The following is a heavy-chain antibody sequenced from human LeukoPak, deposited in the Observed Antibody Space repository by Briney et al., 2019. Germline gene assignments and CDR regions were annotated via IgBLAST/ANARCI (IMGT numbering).Heavy chain of an antibody. CDR3: ARDLPLGY. D-gene: IGHD3-16*01. J-gene: IGHJ4*02. CDR1: GGSISSYY. CDR2: INYSGST. Sequence: SETLSLTCTVSGGSISSYYWSWIRQPPGKGLEWIGYINYSGSTNYNPSLKSRVTISVDTSKNQFSLKLSSVTAADTAVYYCARDLPLGYWGQGTLVTVSS. V-gene: IGHV4-59*01.